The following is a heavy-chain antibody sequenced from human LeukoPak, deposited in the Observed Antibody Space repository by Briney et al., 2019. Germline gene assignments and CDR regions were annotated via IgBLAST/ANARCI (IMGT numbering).Heavy chain of an antibody. V-gene: IGHV3-53*01. J-gene: IGHJ6*04. CDR1: GGSISSYY. D-gene: IGHD3-10*01. Sequence: ETLSLTCTVSGGSISSYYWSWIRQPPGKGLEWVSVIYSGGSTYYADSVKGRFTISRDNSKNTLYLQMNSLRAEDTAMYYCARDLRFGEKDYYYGMDVWGKGTTVTVSS. CDR3: ARDLRFGEKDYYYGMDV. CDR2: IYSGGST.